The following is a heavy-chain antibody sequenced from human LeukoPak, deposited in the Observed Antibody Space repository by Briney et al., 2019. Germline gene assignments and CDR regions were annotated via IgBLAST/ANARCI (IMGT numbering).Heavy chain of an antibody. V-gene: IGHV4-38-2*02. CDR3: ARIAAAGLRFDY. CDR1: GYSIRSGYY. J-gene: IGHJ4*02. CDR2: IYHSGST. Sequence: PSETLSLTCTVSGYSIRSGYYWGWIRQPPGEGLEWIGSIYHSGSTYYNPPLKSRVTISVDTSKNQFSLKLTSVTAGATAVFHFARIAAAGLRFDYWGQGTLVTVSS. D-gene: IGHD6-13*01.